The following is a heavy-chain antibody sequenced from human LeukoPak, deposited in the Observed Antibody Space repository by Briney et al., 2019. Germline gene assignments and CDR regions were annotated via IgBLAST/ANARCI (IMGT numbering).Heavy chain of an antibody. CDR3: ARPLYHSSGYGAFDI. CDR2: INPNSGGT. CDR1: GYTFTGYY. Sequence: ASVKVSCKASGYTFTGYYMHWVRQAPGQGLEWMGWINPNSGGTNYAQKFQGRVTMTRDTSISTAYMELSRLRSDDTAVYYCARPLYHSSGYGAFDIWGQGTMVTVSS. V-gene: IGHV1-2*02. J-gene: IGHJ3*02. D-gene: IGHD3-22*01.